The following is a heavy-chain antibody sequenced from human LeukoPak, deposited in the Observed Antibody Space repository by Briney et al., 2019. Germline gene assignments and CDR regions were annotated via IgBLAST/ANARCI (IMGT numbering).Heavy chain of an antibody. CDR3: ARGVIIRGRLDP. J-gene: IGHJ5*02. V-gene: IGHV3-7*01. CDR2: IKPDGSEK. CDR1: GFTFSSSW. D-gene: IGHD3-16*02. Sequence: GGSLRLSCAASGFTFSSSWMSWVRQAPGKGLEWVANIKPDGSEKYYVDSVKGRFTISRDNAKNSPYLQMNSLRAEDTAVYYCARGVIIRGRLDPWGQGTLVTVSS.